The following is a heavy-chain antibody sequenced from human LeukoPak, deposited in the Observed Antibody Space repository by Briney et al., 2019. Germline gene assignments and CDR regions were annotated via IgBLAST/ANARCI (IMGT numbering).Heavy chain of an antibody. V-gene: IGHV5-51*01. J-gene: IGHJ3*01. Sequence: GESLKISCTGSGYTFANYWIGWVRQMPGKGLEWMSIVYPGGSQTKYSPSFQGQVTMSADKSLNTAYMQWSSLKASDTAMYYCARSTIVRGILGSGGAFDVWGQGSMVTVAS. CDR3: ARSTIVRGILGSGGAFDV. CDR2: VYPGGSQT. CDR1: GYTFANYW. D-gene: IGHD3-10*01.